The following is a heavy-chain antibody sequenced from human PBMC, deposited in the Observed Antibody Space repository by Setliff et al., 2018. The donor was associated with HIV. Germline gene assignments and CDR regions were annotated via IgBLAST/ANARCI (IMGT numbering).Heavy chain of an antibody. V-gene: IGHV4-59*01. Sequence: PSETLSLTCTVSGGSISSYYWSWIRQPPGKGLEWIGYIYYSGSTNYNPSLKSRVTISVDTSKNQLSLKLSSVTAADTAVYYCARGVGEYYNFWSGYPAWYFDLWGRGTLVTVSS. CDR2: IYYSGST. J-gene: IGHJ2*01. CDR3: ARGVGEYYNFWSGYPAWYFDL. D-gene: IGHD3-3*01. CDR1: GGSISSYY.